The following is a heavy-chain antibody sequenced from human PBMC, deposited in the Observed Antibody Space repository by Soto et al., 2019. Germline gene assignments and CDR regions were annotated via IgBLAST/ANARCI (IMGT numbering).Heavy chain of an antibody. J-gene: IGHJ6*02. V-gene: IGHV1-3*01. Sequence: QVQLVQSGAEVKKPGASVKVSCKASGYTFTTYALHWERQAPGQRPEWMGWINPASGHTKYSKKFQDRVTITRDTSASTGYMELSSLRSEDTAVYYCGRSVVGATGEILYNAMDVWGQGTTVTVSS. CDR2: INPASGHT. CDR1: GYTFTTYA. D-gene: IGHD1-26*01. CDR3: GRSVVGATGEILYNAMDV.